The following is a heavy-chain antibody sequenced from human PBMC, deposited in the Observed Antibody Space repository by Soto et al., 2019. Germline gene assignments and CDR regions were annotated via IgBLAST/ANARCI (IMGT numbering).Heavy chain of an antibody. CDR3: ARDDSGGFGSYYYYGMDV. J-gene: IGHJ6*02. Sequence: TLSLTCTVSGASISYYYWTWIRQPEGKGLEWIGNIHNGGSTNYNPSLRSRVTISVDTSKNQFSLRLSSVTAADTAVYYCARDDSGGFGSYYYYGMDVWGQGTTVTVSS. D-gene: IGHD2-8*02. CDR2: IHNGGST. CDR1: GASISYYY. V-gene: IGHV4-59*01.